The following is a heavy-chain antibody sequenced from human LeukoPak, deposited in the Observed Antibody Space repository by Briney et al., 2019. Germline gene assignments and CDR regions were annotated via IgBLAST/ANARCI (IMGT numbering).Heavy chain of an antibody. J-gene: IGHJ5*02. Sequence: GGSLRLSCAASGFTVSSNYMSWVRQAPGKGLEWVSVINSGGSTYYADSVKGRFTISRDNSKNTLYLQMNSLRAEDTAVYYCARGGMRSSWYWFDPWGQGTLVTVSS. CDR1: GFTVSSNY. D-gene: IGHD6-13*01. V-gene: IGHV3-53*01. CDR2: INSGGST. CDR3: ARGGMRSSWYWFDP.